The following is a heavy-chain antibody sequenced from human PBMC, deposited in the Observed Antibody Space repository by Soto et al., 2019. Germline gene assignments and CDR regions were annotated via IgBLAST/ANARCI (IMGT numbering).Heavy chain of an antibody. D-gene: IGHD5-12*01. J-gene: IGHJ4*02. CDR3: AGGIERLRIFDY. V-gene: IGHV4-30-4*01. CDR1: GGSISSGDYY. CDR2: IYYSGST. Sequence: SETLSLTCTVSGGSISSGDYYWSWIRQPPGKGLEWIGYIYYSGSTYYNPSLKSRVTISVDTSKNQFSLKLSSVTAADTALYYCAGGIERLRIFDYWGQGTLVTVS.